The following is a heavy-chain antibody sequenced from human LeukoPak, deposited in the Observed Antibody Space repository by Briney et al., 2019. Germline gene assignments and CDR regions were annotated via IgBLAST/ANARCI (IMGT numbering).Heavy chain of an antibody. V-gene: IGHV4-59*08. CDR1: GGSISSYY. CDR3: ARLPILWFGELPGSDP. J-gene: IGHJ5*02. D-gene: IGHD3-10*01. CDR2: IYYSGST. Sequence: PSETLSLTCTVSGGSISSYYWSWIRQPPGKGLEWIGYIYYSGSTNYNPSLKSRVTISVDTSKNQFSLKLSSVTAADTAVYYCARLPILWFGELPGSDPWGQGTLVTVSS.